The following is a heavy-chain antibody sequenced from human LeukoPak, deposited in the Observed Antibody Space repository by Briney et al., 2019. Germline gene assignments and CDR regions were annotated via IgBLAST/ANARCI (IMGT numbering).Heavy chain of an antibody. V-gene: IGHV4-39*01. Sequence: SETLSLTCTVSGGSISSSSYYWGWIRQPPGKGLEWVGSIYDSGSTYYNPSLKRRVTISVDTSKNQFSLKLSSVTAADTAVYYCATHGIPYSSSWYVRFDPWGQGTLVTVSS. CDR2: IYDSGST. D-gene: IGHD6-13*01. CDR3: ATHGIPYSSSWYVRFDP. J-gene: IGHJ5*02. CDR1: GGSISSSSYY.